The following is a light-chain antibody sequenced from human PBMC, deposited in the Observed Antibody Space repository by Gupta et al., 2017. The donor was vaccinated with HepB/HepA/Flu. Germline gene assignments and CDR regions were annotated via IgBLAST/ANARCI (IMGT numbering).Light chain of an antibody. CDR2: DVS. J-gene: IGKJ1*01. CDR3: QQRNNWPNT. V-gene: IGKV3-11*01. CDR1: QNIRTS. Sequence: EIVLTQSPATLALSPGERVALSCRASQNIRTSLAWYQHKPGQAPRLLIYDVSKRATGVPARFVGSGSGTXFTLAIXSLEPEDFAVYYCQQRNNWPNTFGXGTKVEI.